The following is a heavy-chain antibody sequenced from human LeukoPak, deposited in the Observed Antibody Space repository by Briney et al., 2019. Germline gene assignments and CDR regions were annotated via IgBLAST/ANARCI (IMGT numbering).Heavy chain of an antibody. CDR2: ILGGGGT. J-gene: IGHJ4*02. CDR1: GFTVSSNY. D-gene: IGHD2-8*02. CDR3: ARGLVLTYYYFES. V-gene: IGHV3-66*01. Sequence: PGGSLRLSCAASGFTVSSNYMTWVRQAPGKGLEWVSVILGGGGTYYADSVKGRFTISRDNSKNTLYLQMNSLRAEDTAVYYCARGLVLTYYYFESWGQGAPVTVSS.